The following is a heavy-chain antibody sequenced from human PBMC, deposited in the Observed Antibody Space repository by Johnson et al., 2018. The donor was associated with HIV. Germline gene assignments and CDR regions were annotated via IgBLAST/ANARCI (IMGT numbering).Heavy chain of an antibody. J-gene: IGHJ3*02. CDR3: ARVEWDQNAVDI. CDR1: GFTFSSYA. V-gene: IGHV3-30*04. D-gene: IGHD1-26*01. Sequence: HVQLVESGGGVVQPGRSLRLSCAASGFTFSSYAMHWVRQAPGKGLEWVAVISYDGSNKYYADSVKGRFTISRDNSKNTLYLQMNSLRAEDTAVYYCARVEWDQNAVDIWGQGTMVTVSS. CDR2: ISYDGSNK.